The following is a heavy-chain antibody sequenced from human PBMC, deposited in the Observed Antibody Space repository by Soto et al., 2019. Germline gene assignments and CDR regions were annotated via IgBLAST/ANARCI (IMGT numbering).Heavy chain of an antibody. CDR1: GFTFSSYG. V-gene: IGHV3-30*18. CDR3: AKGSGYYGCQYYFDD. D-gene: IGHD3-22*01. J-gene: IGHJ4*02. Sequence: GGSLSLSCAASGFTFSSYGMHWVRQAPGKGLEWVAVISYDGSNKYYADSVKGRFTISRDNSKNTLYLQMNSLRAEDTAVYYCAKGSGYYGCQYYFDDWGQGTLVTGSS. CDR2: ISYDGSNK.